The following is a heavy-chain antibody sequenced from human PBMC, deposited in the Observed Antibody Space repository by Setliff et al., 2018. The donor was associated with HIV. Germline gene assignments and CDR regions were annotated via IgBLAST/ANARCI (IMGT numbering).Heavy chain of an antibody. CDR3: ARVSISFGVIIRYYFDY. J-gene: IGHJ4*02. D-gene: IGHD3-3*01. CDR2: ISNTGNTI. CDR1: GFTFSDYF. Sequence: GGSLRLSCAASGFTFSDYFMTWIRQAPGKGPEWVSYISNTGNTIYYTDSVKGRFTISRDNAKNSLYLQMNSLRAEDTAFYFCARVSISFGVIIRYYFDYWGQGTLVTVSS. V-gene: IGHV3-11*04.